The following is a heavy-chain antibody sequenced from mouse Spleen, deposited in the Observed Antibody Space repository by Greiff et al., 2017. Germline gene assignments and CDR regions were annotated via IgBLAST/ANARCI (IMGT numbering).Heavy chain of an antibody. Sequence: EVQLQESGAELVRPGASVKLSCTASGFTFTDDYMHWVKQRPEQGLEWIGWIYPENGDTEYASKFQGKATITADTSSNTAYLQLSSLTSEDTAVYYCTNSSGSDPYYAMDYWGQGTSVTVSA. J-gene: IGHJ4*01. CDR1: GFTFTDDY. V-gene: IGHV14-4*01. CDR2: IYPENGDT. D-gene: IGHD3-2*02. CDR3: TNSSGSDPYYAMDY.